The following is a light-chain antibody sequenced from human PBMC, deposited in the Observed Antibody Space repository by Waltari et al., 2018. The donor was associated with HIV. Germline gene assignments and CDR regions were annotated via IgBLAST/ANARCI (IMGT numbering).Light chain of an antibody. Sequence: QSALTQPRSVSGSPGQSVTISCTGTSSDVGLYKYVSWYQQHTGKVPKLLIYDLNDRPSGVPDRFSCSKSRTTASLTISGLQAEDEAFYYCCSYAGSYTPIFGGGTKLTVL. V-gene: IGLV2-11*01. J-gene: IGLJ2*01. CDR2: DLN. CDR3: CSYAGSYTPI. CDR1: SSDVGLYKY.